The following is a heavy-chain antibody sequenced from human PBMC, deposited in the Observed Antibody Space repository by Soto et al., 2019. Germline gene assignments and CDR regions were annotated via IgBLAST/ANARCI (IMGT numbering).Heavy chain of an antibody. Sequence: QVQLVESGGGVVQPGRSLRLSCAASGFTFSSYGMHWVRQAPGKGLEWVAVIWYDGSNKYYADSVKGRFTISRDNSKNTLYLQMNSLRAEDTAVHYCARDLVRGRFYGMDVWGQGTTVTVS. CDR1: GFTFSSYG. D-gene: IGHD3-10*01. V-gene: IGHV3-33*01. CDR3: ARDLVRGRFYGMDV. J-gene: IGHJ6*02. CDR2: IWYDGSNK.